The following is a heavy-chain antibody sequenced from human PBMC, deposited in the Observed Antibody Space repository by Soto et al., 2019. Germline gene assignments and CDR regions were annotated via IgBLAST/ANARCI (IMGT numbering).Heavy chain of an antibody. V-gene: IGHV3-30*18. CDR2: ISYDGSNK. J-gene: IGHJ6*02. Sequence: QVQLVESGGGVVQPGRSLRLSCAASGFTFSSYGMHWVRQAPGKGLEWVAVISYDGSNKYYADSVKGRFTISRDNSKNTLYLQMNSLLAEDTAVYYCAKDRRPNYYYGMDVWGQGTTVTVSS. D-gene: IGHD6-25*01. CDR1: GFTFSSYG. CDR3: AKDRRPNYYYGMDV.